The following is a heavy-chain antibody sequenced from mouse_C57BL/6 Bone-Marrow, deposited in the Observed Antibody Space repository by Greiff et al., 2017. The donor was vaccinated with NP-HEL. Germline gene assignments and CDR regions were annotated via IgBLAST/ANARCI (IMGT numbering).Heavy chain of an antibody. CDR3: ARNYGSSYCAMDY. V-gene: IGHV1-81*01. D-gene: IGHD1-1*01. CDR1: GYTFTSYG. Sequence: QVQLQQSGAELARPGASVKLSCKASGYTFTSYGISWVKQRTGQGLEWIGAIYPRSGNTYYTEKFKGKATLAADKSSSTAYMELRSLTSEDSAVYFCARNYGSSYCAMDYWGQGTSVTVSS. CDR2: IYPRSGNT. J-gene: IGHJ4*01.